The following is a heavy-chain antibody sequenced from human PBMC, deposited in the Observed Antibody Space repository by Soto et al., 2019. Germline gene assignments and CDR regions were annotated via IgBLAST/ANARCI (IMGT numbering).Heavy chain of an antibody. D-gene: IGHD5-12*01. J-gene: IGHJ4*02. CDR1: GYTFTSYG. CDR2: IVPIVNIS. V-gene: IGHV1-69*04. Sequence: GASVKVSCKASGYTFTSYGINWVRQAPGLGLEWMGRIVPIVNISTYAQKFQGRVTITADESTSTVYMELSSLRSDDTAVYYCVRVVAIPGYPDNWGQGTLVTVSS. CDR3: VRVVAIPGYPDN.